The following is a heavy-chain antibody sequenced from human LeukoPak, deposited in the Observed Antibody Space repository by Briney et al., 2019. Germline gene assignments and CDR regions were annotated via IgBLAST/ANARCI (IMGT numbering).Heavy chain of an antibody. CDR1: GGSFSGYN. V-gene: IGHV4-34*01. CDR3: ARLVLRYFDWLHKTYYMDV. D-gene: IGHD3-9*01. CDR2: INHSGST. J-gene: IGHJ6*03. Sequence: KPSETLSLTCAVYGGSFSGYNWSWIRQPPGKGLEWIGEINHSGSTNYNPSLKSRVTISVDTSKNQFSLKLSSVTAADTAVYYCARLVLRYFDWLHKTYYMDVWGKGTTVTISS.